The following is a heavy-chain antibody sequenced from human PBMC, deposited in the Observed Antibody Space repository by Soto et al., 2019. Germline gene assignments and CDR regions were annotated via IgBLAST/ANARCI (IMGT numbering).Heavy chain of an antibody. D-gene: IGHD3-16*02. CDR2: IYYSGST. CDR3: ARRVDYVWGSYRYSPYFDY. V-gene: IGHV4-59*08. Sequence: SETLSLTCTVSGGSISSCYWSWIRQPPGKGLEWIGYIYYSGSTNYNPSLKSRVTISVDTSKNQFSLKLSSVTAADTAVYYCARRVDYVWGSYRYSPYFDYWGQGTLVTVS. J-gene: IGHJ4*02. CDR1: GGSISSCY.